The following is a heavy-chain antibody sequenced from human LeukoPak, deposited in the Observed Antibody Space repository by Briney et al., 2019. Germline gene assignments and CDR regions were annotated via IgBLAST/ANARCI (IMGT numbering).Heavy chain of an antibody. Sequence: SGRSLRLSCAASGLNFATSGMHWVRQAPGKGLEWVAVISYDGSNKYYADSVKGRFTISRDNSKNTLYLQMNSLRAEDTAVYYCAKGYYDFWSGPQTHNWFDPWGQGILVTVSS. V-gene: IGHV3-30*18. J-gene: IGHJ5*02. CDR2: ISYDGSNK. D-gene: IGHD3-3*01. CDR3: AKGYYDFWSGPQTHNWFDP. CDR1: GLNFATSG.